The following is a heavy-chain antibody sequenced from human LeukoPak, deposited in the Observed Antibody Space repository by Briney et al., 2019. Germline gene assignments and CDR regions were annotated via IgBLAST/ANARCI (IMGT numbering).Heavy chain of an antibody. CDR2: IYYSGST. D-gene: IGHD1-14*01. CDR3: ARVPNLVPDAFDI. CDR1: GGSISSYY. J-gene: IGHJ3*02. V-gene: IGHV4-59*01. Sequence: SETLSLTCTVSGGSISSYYWSWIRQPPGKGLEWIGYIYYSGSTNYNPSLKSRVTISVDTSKNQFSLKLSSVTAADTAVYYCARVPNLVPDAFDIWGQGTMVTVSS.